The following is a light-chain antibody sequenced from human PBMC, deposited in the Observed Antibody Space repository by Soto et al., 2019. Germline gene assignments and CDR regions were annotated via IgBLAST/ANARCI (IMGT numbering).Light chain of an antibody. CDR3: SAFATSRAYV. Sequence: QSVLTQPASVSGSPGQSITISCTVTSSDVGAYNYVSWYQQQSGKAPKLLIHEVSSRPAGVSDRFSGSKSGNTASLTISGLQAEDEADYYCSAFATSRAYVFGIGTKV. V-gene: IGLV2-14*01. CDR1: SSDVGAYNY. J-gene: IGLJ1*01. CDR2: EVS.